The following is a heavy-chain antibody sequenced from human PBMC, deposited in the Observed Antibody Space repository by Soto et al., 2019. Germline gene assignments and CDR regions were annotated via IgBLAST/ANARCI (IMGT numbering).Heavy chain of an antibody. CDR1: GFTLSNFD. CDR3: AREEKVGDFEGDAFDI. J-gene: IGHJ3*02. D-gene: IGHD4-17*01. Sequence: QVQLVESGGGVVQPGRSLRLSCAASGFTLSNFDMHWVRQAPGKGLEWVAVIRDNGNDKYYPDSVRGRFSISRDNPKNTLDLQMNSLRGEDTAVYYCAREEKVGDFEGDAFDIWGQGTMVTVSS. CDR2: IRDNGNDK. V-gene: IGHV3-33*01.